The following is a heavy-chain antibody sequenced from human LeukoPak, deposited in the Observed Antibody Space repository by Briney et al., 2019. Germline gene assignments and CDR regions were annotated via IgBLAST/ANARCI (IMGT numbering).Heavy chain of an antibody. CDR3: ARDREEMVRAPYAFGI. D-gene: IGHD3-10*01. CDR1: GFTFSKYW. Sequence: PTGGSLRLSCAASGFTFSKYWVTWVRQAPGKGLEWVANIKQDESEKYYADSVKGRFTVSRDNGRSSLYLQMNSLRAEDTAVYYCARDREEMVRAPYAFGIWGQGTMVTVSS. CDR2: IKQDESEK. J-gene: IGHJ3*02. V-gene: IGHV3-7*01.